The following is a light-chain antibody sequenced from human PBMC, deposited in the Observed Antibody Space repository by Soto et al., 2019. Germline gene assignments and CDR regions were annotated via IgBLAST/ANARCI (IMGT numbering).Light chain of an antibody. J-gene: IGKJ2*01. Sequence: EIVLTQSPGTLSLSPGERATLSYRASQSVSSSYLAWYQQKPGQAPRLLIFGASTRATDIPDRFSGSGSGTDFTLTISRLEPEDFAVYYCQQYDSSSYTFGQGTKLQIK. CDR3: QQYDSSSYT. CDR2: GAS. CDR1: QSVSSSY. V-gene: IGKV3-20*01.